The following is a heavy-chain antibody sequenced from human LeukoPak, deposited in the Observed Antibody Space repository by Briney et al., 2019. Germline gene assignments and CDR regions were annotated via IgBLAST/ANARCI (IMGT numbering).Heavy chain of an antibody. V-gene: IGHV1-46*01. D-gene: IGHD6-13*01. J-gene: IGHJ3*02. Sequence: ASVKVSCKASGYTFTTYGISWVRQAPGQGLEWMGIINPSGGSTSYAQKFQGRVTMTRDMSTSTVYMELSSLRSEDTAVYYCARDRSLYSSTWYVPRDGFDIWGQGTMVTVSS. CDR3: ARDRSLYSSTWYVPRDGFDI. CDR1: GYTFTTYG. CDR2: INPSGGST.